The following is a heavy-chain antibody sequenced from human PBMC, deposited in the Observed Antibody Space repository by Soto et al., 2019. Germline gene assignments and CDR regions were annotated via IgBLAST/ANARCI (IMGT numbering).Heavy chain of an antibody. V-gene: IGHV5-51*01. Sequence: PGESLKSSCKGSGYSFTSYWIGWVRQMPGKGLEWMGIIYPGDSDTRYSPSFQGQVTISADKSISTAYLQWSSLKASDTAMYYCAKSGLYGETRPYYFDYWGKGTLVTVSS. CDR3: AKSGLYGETRPYYFDY. D-gene: IGHD7-27*01. CDR2: IYPGDSDT. J-gene: IGHJ4*02. CDR1: GYSFTSYW.